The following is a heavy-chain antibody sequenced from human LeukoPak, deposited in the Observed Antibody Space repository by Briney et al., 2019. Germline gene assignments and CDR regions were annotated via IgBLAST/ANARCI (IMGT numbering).Heavy chain of an antibody. CDR1: GFTFSSYS. V-gene: IGHV3-53*01. CDR2: IYSGANT. Sequence: GGSLRLSCAASGFTFSSYSMNWVRQAPGKGLEWVSVIYSGANTYYSDSVKGRFTISRDSSKNTLYLQMSSLRAEDTAVYYCARDLGRYCSGGSCYSGTGAFDIWGQGTMVTVSS. J-gene: IGHJ3*02. CDR3: ARDLGRYCSGGSCYSGTGAFDI. D-gene: IGHD2-15*01.